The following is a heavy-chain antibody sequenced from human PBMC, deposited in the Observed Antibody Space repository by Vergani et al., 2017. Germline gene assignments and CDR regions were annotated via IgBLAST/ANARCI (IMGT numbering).Heavy chain of an antibody. V-gene: IGHV3-9*01. CDR1: GFTFDDYA. CDR2: ISWNSGSI. Sequence: EVQLVESGGGLVQPGRSLRLSCAASGFTFDDYAMHWVRQAPGKGLEWVSGISWNSGSIGYADSVKGRFTISRDNSKNTLYLQMNSLRAEDTAVYYCAKEEGYYGSGSLIDYWGQGTLVTVSS. CDR3: AKEEGYYGSGSLIDY. J-gene: IGHJ4*02. D-gene: IGHD3-10*01.